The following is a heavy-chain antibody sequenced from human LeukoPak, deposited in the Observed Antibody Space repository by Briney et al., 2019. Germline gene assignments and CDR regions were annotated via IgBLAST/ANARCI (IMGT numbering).Heavy chain of an antibody. CDR2: IGSSSSYI. J-gene: IGHJ5*02. D-gene: IGHD1-26*01. CDR1: GFTFSSYS. V-gene: IGHV3-21*04. CDR3: ARVVGGGDDWFDP. Sequence: GGSLRLSCAASGFTFSSYSMNWARQAPGKGLEWVSSIGSSSSYIHYADSVKGRFTISRDNAKNSLYLQMNSLRAEDAALYHCARVVGGGDDWFDPWGQGTLVTVPS.